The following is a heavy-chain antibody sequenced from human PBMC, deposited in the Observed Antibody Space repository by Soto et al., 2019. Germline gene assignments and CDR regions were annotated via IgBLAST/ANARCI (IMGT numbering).Heavy chain of an antibody. V-gene: IGHV3-53*01. J-gene: IGHJ6*02. CDR3: ARPVVSYYGMDV. Sequence: EVQLVESGGGLIQPGGSLRLSCAASGFTVSSNYMNWVRQAPGKGLEWVSVIYSGGSTYYADSVKGRFTISRDNSKNTLYLQMNSLRAEDTAVYYCARPVVSYYGMDVWGQGTTVTVSS. CDR2: IYSGGST. CDR1: GFTVSSNY. D-gene: IGHD6-6*01.